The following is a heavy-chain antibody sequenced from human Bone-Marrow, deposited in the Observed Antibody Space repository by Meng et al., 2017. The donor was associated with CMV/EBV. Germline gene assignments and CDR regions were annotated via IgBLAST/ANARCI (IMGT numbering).Heavy chain of an antibody. D-gene: IGHD6-13*01. CDR2: IGANGGAT. Sequence: GESLKISCTASGFTFNNYAVNWVRQAPGKGLEWVSAIGANGGATFYADSVKGRFTISRDNSKNTLYLQMNSLRADDTAVYYCVKVQGDYSSTWFNWFDPWGQGTLVTVSS. J-gene: IGHJ5*02. CDR3: VKVQGDYSSTWFNWFDP. V-gene: IGHV3-23*01. CDR1: GFTFNNYA.